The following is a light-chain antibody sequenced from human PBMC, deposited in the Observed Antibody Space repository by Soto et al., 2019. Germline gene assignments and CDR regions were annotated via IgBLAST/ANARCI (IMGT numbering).Light chain of an antibody. V-gene: IGKV3-15*01. CDR1: QSVGSA. CDR3: QQYKNWPPLT. J-gene: IGKJ4*01. Sequence: EIVMTQSPATLSVSPGETATLSCRASQSVGSAVAWYQHKPGQAPRLLIVGASIRATGVPGRFRGGGSGTEFTLTISSLQSEDFAVYYCQQYKNWPPLTFGGGTTVEIK. CDR2: GAS.